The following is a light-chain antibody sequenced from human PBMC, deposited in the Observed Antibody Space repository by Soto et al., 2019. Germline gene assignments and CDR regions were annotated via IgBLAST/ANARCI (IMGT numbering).Light chain of an antibody. V-gene: IGLV1-40*01. Sequence: QSVLTQPPSVSGXXXXRVXXXXXGXXXXXGAGYDVHWYQQLPGTAPKLLIYGNSNRPSGVPDRFSGSKSGTSASLAITGLQAEDEADYYCQSYDSSLSGVVFGGGTKLTVL. CDR3: QSYDSSLSGVV. CDR2: GNS. J-gene: IGLJ2*01. CDR1: XXXXGAGYD.